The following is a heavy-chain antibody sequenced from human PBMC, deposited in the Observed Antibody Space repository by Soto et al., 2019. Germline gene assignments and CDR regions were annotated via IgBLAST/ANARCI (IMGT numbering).Heavy chain of an antibody. V-gene: IGHV4-59*11. CDR2: IHYSGST. D-gene: IGHD3-16*01. CDR3: TVGGAGHPFDY. Sequence: QVQLQESGPGLVKPSETLSLTCTVSGVSITSHYWTWIRQPPGKGLEWIGNIHYSGSTNYSPSLKGRVIISVDTSENQSSLKLSSVTTADTAVYYCTVGGAGHPFDYWGQGTLDTVSS. CDR1: GVSITSHY. J-gene: IGHJ4*02.